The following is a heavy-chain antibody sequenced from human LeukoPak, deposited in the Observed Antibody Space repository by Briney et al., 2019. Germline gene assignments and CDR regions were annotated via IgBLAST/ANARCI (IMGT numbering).Heavy chain of an antibody. CDR1: GFTLSSYA. D-gene: IGHD6-19*01. CDR3: AKDLYTVPGACDH. V-gene: IGHV3-23*01. CDR2: ISGSGDGR. Sequence: GGSLRLSCAASGFTLSSYAMNWVRQAPGKGLEWVSGISGSGDGRYYTDSVKGRFTISRDISRTTVYLQMNSLTVEDTAIYYCAKDLYTVPGACDHWGQGTLVTVSS. J-gene: IGHJ4*02.